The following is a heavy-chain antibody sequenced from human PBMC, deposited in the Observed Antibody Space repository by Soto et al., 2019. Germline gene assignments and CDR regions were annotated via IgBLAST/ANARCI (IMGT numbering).Heavy chain of an antibody. V-gene: IGHV3-23*01. J-gene: IGHJ4*02. CDR3: AKGGRSLQHYFDY. D-gene: IGHD1-26*01. CDR1: VFTFSIYA. Sequence: WGSLRISCASSVFTFSIYAMSWVRQAPGKGLEWVSAISGSGGSTYYADSVKGRFTISRDNSKNTLYLQMNSLRAEDTAVYYCAKGGRSLQHYFDYWGQGTLVTVSS. CDR2: ISGSGGST.